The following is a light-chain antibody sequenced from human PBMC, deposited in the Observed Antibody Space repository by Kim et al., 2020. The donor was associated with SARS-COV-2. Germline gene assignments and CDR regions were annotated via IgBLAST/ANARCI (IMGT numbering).Light chain of an antibody. Sequence: VALGQTVRITCQGDSLRSYYATWYQQKPGQAPILVIYGKNNRPSGIPVRFSGSSSGNTASLTVTGTQAGDEADYYCSSRDSYDNVIFGGGTKLTVL. CDR1: SLRSYY. V-gene: IGLV3-19*01. CDR2: GKN. J-gene: IGLJ2*01. CDR3: SSRDSYDNVI.